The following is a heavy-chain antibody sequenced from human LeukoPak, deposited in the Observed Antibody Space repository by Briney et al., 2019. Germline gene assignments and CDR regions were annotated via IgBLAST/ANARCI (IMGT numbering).Heavy chain of an antibody. J-gene: IGHJ4*02. CDR3: ARQTAKNVDTARFDS. CDR2: IYYSGTT. Sequence: SETLSLTCAVYGGSFSDYYWSWIRQPPGKGLEWIGYIYYSGTTNYSPSLNSRVNISLDTAKNQFSLRLSSVTAADTAVYYCARQTAKNVDTARFDSWGQGTLVTVSS. V-gene: IGHV4-59*08. D-gene: IGHD5-18*01. CDR1: GGSFSDYY.